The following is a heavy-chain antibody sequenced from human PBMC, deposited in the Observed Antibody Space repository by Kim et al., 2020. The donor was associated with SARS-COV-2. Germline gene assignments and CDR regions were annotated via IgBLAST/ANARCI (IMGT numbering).Heavy chain of an antibody. Sequence: GGSLRLSCAASGFTFSSYDMHWVRQATGKGLEWVSAIGTAGDTYYPGSVKGRFTISRENAKNSLYLQMNSLRAGDTAVYYCARDKRINYGFGELQGYYYYGMDVWGQGTTVTVSS. J-gene: IGHJ6*02. CDR3: ARDKRINYGFGELQGYYYYGMDV. D-gene: IGHD3-10*01. V-gene: IGHV3-13*01. CDR1: GFTFSSYD. CDR2: IGTAGDT.